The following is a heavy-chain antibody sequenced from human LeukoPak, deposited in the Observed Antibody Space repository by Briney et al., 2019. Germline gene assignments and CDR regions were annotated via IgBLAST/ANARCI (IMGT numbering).Heavy chain of an antibody. D-gene: IGHD3-10*01. V-gene: IGHV4-39*01. CDR2: IYYSGST. J-gene: IGHJ5*02. CDR1: GGSISSSSYY. CDR3: ARHKIWFGENWFDP. Sequence: SETLSLTCTVSGGSISSSSYYWGWVRQPPGKGLEWIGSIYYSGSTYYNPSLKSRVTISVDTSKNQFSLKLSSVTAADTAVYYCARHKIWFGENWFDPWGQGTLVTVSS.